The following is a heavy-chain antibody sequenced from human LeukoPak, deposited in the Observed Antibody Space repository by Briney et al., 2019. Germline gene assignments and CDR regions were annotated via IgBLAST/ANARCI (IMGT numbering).Heavy chain of an antibody. CDR1: GYSFTSYW. Sequence: GESLKISCKDSGYSFTSYWIGWVRQMPGKGLEWMGIIYPGDSDTRYSPSFQGQVTISADKSINTAYLQWSSLKASDTAIYYCARSLSSGWPGFGYWGQGALVTVSS. CDR3: ARSLSSGWPGFGY. CDR2: IYPGDSDT. V-gene: IGHV5-51*01. J-gene: IGHJ4*02. D-gene: IGHD6-19*01.